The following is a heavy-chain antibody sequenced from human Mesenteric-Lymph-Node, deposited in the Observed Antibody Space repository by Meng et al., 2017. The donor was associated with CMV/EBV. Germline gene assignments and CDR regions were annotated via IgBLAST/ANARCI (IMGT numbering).Heavy chain of an antibody. CDR2: ISSSSSYI. CDR1: GFAFSGFA. CDR3: ARETAGKYSYGPGGAFDI. Sequence: GGSLRLSCAASGFAFSGFAMSWVRQAPGKGLGWVSSISSSSSYIYYADSVKGRFTISRDNAKNSLYLQMNSLRAEDTAVYYCARETAGKYSYGPGGAFDIWGQGTMVTVSS. J-gene: IGHJ3*02. D-gene: IGHD5-18*01. V-gene: IGHV3-21*01.